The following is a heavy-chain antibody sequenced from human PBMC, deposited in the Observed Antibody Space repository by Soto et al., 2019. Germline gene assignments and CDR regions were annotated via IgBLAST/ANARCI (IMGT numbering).Heavy chain of an antibody. Sequence: VKVSCKASGYTFTSYGISWVRQAPGQGLEWMGWISAYNGNTNYAQKLQGRVTMTIDTSTSTAYMELRSLRSDDTAVYYCARYSGYDSPDAFDIWGQGTMVTVSS. J-gene: IGHJ3*02. CDR2: ISAYNGNT. D-gene: IGHD5-12*01. CDR3: ARYSGYDSPDAFDI. V-gene: IGHV1-18*01. CDR1: GYTFTSYG.